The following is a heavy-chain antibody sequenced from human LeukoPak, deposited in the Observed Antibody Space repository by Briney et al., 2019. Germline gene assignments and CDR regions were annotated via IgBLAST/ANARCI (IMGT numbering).Heavy chain of an antibody. CDR3: AKSTKGQIQLWFTYYYGMDV. V-gene: IGHV3-23*01. J-gene: IGHJ6*02. CDR2: ISGSGGST. D-gene: IGHD5-18*01. Sequence: PGGSLRLSCAASGFTFSSYAMSWVRQAPGKGLEWVSAISGSGGSTYYADSVKGRFTTSRDNSKNTLYLQMNSLRDEETAVYYCAKSTKGQIQLWFTYYYGMDVWGQGTTVTVSS. CDR1: GFTFSSYA.